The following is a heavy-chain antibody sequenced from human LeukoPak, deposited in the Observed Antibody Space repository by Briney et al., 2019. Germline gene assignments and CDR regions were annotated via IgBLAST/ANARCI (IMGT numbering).Heavy chain of an antibody. CDR2: IYSGGST. CDR1: GFTFSTYA. D-gene: IGHD3-22*01. CDR3: AREYYYDSSGPLGSDY. Sequence: GGSLRLSCAASGFTFSTYAMSWVRQAPGKGLEWVSVIYSGGSTNYADSVKGRFTISRDNSKNTLYLQMNSLRAEDTAVYYCAREYYYDSSGPLGSDYWGQGTLVTASS. J-gene: IGHJ4*02. V-gene: IGHV3-66*01.